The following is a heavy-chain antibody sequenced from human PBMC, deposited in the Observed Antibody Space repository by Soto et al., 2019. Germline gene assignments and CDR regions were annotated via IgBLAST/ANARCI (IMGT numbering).Heavy chain of an antibody. CDR1: GDSLTHNHW. CDR2: IWHTGRP. CDR3: VRDSSTGCSSINCYMH. V-gene: IGHV4-4*02. D-gene: IGHD2-15*01. Sequence: QLQLRESGPGLVQPSGTLSLTCDVSGDSLTHNHWWSWVRQAPGKGLEWIGEIWHTGRPNYNPSLMSRVDISIDKSKNSFSLKLSSVTAADTAVYYCVRDSSTGCSSINCYMHWGQGTLVTVSS. J-gene: IGHJ4*02.